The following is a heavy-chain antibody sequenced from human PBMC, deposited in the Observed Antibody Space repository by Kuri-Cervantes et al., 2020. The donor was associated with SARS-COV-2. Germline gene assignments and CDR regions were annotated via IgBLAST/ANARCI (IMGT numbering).Heavy chain of an antibody. CDR1: GFTFSSYA. Sequence: GESLKISCAASGFTFSSYAMHWVRQAPGKGLEWVAVISYDGSNKYYADSVKGRFTISRDNSKNTLYLQMNSLRAEDTAVYYCARLNSGSYFSAFDIWGQGTMVTVSS. CDR2: ISYDGSNK. V-gene: IGHV3-30-3*01. J-gene: IGHJ3*02. CDR3: ARLNSGSYFSAFDI. D-gene: IGHD1-26*01.